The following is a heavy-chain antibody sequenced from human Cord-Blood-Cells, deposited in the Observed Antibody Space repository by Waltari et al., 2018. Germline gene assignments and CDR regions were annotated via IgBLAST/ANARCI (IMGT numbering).Heavy chain of an antibody. V-gene: IGHV4-34*01. CDR2: INHRGST. CDR3: ARLSPSHPVIAAAGDAFDI. Sequence: QVQLQQWGAGLLKPSETLSLTCAVYGGSFSGYYWSWIRQPPGKGLEWIGEINHRGSTNSIPSPKIRVTISVDSSKSPFSLKLSSVTAADTALYYCARLSPSHPVIAAAGDAFDIWGQGTMVTVSS. J-gene: IGHJ3*02. CDR1: GGSFSGYY. D-gene: IGHD6-13*01.